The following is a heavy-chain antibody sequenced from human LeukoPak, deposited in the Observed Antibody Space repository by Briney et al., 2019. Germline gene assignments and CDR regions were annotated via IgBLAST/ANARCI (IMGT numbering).Heavy chain of an antibody. V-gene: IGHV1-8*01. Sequence: ASVKISCKASGYTFTSYDINWVRQDTGQGLEWMGWMNPNSGNTGYAQKFQGRVTMTRSTSISTAYVELSSLRSEDTAVYYCATASTVTTERGSVVRAFDIWGQGTMVTVSS. CDR3: ATASTVTTERGSVVRAFDI. CDR1: GYTFTSYD. D-gene: IGHD4-17*01. CDR2: MNPNSGNT. J-gene: IGHJ3*02.